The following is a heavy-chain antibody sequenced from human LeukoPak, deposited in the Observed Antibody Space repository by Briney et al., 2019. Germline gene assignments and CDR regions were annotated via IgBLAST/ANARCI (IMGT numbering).Heavy chain of an antibody. J-gene: IGHJ3*02. V-gene: IGHV1-58*01. CDR1: GFTFTNSA. CDR2: IVVGSGIT. CDR3: AAEKRVYCSGGACYPEAFDI. Sequence: SLKVSCKASGFTFTNSAVQWVRQARGQRLEWIGWIVVGSGITNYAQKFQERVTVTRDMSASTAYMELSSLRSEDTAVYYCAAEKRVYCSGGACYPEAFDIWGQGTTVTVSS. D-gene: IGHD2-15*01.